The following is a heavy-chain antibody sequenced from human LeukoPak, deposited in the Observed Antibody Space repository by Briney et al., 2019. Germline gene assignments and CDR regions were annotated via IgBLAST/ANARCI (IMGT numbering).Heavy chain of an antibody. V-gene: IGHV4-39*01. D-gene: IGHD3-16*02. CDR1: GVSIRSSYYY. CDR2: IYDSGST. CDR3: ARAKNPYRRTLDY. Sequence: TSETLSLTCTVSGVSIRSSYYYWGWLRQPPGKGLEWIVSIYDSGSTYYNPSLKSRVTISVDTSKNQFALKLNSVTAADTAVYYCARAKNPYRRTLDYWGQGTLVTVSS. J-gene: IGHJ4*02.